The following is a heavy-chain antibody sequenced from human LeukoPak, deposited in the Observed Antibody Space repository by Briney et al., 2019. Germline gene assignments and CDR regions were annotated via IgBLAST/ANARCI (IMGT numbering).Heavy chain of an antibody. CDR2: IYWSGST. J-gene: IGHJ4*02. CDR1: GDSISSYY. D-gene: IGHD1-1*01. CDR3: ARGSHSTWNVGNS. Sequence: SETLSLTCAVSGDSISSYYWSWIRQPPGEGLEWIGYIYWSGSTIYSPSFKSRVTMSVDSSRNHLSLKLSSVTAADTAVYYCARGSHSTWNVGNSWGQGILVTVSS. V-gene: IGHV4-59*01.